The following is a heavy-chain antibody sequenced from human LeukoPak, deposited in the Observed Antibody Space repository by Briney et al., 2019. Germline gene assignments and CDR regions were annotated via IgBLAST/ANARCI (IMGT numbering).Heavy chain of an antibody. D-gene: IGHD3-3*01. Sequence: ASVKVSCKASGYTFTGYYMHWVRQAPGQGLEWMGGIIPIFGTANYAQKFQGRVTITADESTSTAYMELSSLRSEDTAVYYCARATYYDFWSPYYMDVWGKGTTVTVSS. CDR1: GYTFTGYY. CDR2: IIPIFGTA. V-gene: IGHV1-69*13. J-gene: IGHJ6*03. CDR3: ARATYYDFWSPYYMDV.